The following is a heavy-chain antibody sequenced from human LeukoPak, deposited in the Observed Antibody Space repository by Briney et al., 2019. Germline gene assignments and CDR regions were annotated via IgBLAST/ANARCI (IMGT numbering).Heavy chain of an antibody. CDR3: ATTPIAAAGTKAYYYYGMDV. Sequence: ASVKVSCKVSGYTLTELSMHWVRQAPGKGLEWMGGFDPEDGETIYAQKFQGRVTMTEDTSTDTAYMELSSLRSEDTAVYYCATTPIAAAGTKAYYYYGMDVWGQGTTVTVSS. CDR1: GYTLTELS. D-gene: IGHD6-13*01. J-gene: IGHJ6*02. CDR2: FDPEDGET. V-gene: IGHV1-24*01.